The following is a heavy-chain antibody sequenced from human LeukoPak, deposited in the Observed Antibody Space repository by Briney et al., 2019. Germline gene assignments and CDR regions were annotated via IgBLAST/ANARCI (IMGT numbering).Heavy chain of an antibody. V-gene: IGHV3-33*01. CDR1: GLTFNTHA. CDR3: VRGSCSSGSCPGDY. Sequence: GGSLRLSCAATGLTFNTHAMHWVRQAPGKGLEWVAVIWYDGNNKYYADSVKGRFTISRDNSKNTLYLQMSSLRAEDTAVYYCVRGSCSSGSCPGDYWGQGTLATVSS. CDR2: IWYDGNNK. J-gene: IGHJ4*02. D-gene: IGHD2-15*01.